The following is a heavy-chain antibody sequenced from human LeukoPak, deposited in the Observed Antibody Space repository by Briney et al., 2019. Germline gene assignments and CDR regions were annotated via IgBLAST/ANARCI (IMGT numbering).Heavy chain of an antibody. Sequence: PGGSLRLSCAGSGFTFSRWWMSWVRQGPGKGLEWVANIKKDGSETYYVDSVKGRFTISRDNAKNSLYLQMNSLRDEDTAVYYCARDRSGGTHAFDIWGQGTMVTVSS. V-gene: IGHV3-7*01. CDR2: IKKDGSET. J-gene: IGHJ3*02. CDR3: ARDRSGGTHAFDI. D-gene: IGHD2-15*01. CDR1: GFTFSRWW.